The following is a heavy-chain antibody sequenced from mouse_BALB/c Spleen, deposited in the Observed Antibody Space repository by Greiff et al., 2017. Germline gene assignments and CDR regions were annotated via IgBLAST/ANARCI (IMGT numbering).Heavy chain of an antibody. CDR2: INPDSSTI. Sequence: EVKLQESGGGLVQPGGSLQLSCAASGFDFSRYWMSWVRQAPGKGLEWIGEINPDSSTINYTPSLKDKFIISRDNAKNTLYLQMSKVRSEDTALYYCARPGYYYGSHWYFDVWGAGTTVTVSS. J-gene: IGHJ1*01. CDR3: ARPGYYYGSHWYFDV. V-gene: IGHV4-1*02. CDR1: GFDFSRYW. D-gene: IGHD1-1*01.